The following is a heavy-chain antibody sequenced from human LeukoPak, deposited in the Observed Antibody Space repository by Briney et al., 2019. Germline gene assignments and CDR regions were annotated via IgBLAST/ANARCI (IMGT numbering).Heavy chain of an antibody. CDR1: GFTFSGYE. D-gene: IGHD6-13*01. V-gene: IGHV3-48*03. CDR2: ISSSGSTI. CDR3: ARDSSSWPYYFDY. Sequence: HTGGSLRLSCAASGFTFSGYEMNWVRQAPGKGLEWVSYISSSGSTIYYADSVKGRFTISRDNAKSSLYLQMNSLRAEDTAVYYCARDSSSWPYYFDYWGQGTLVTVSS. J-gene: IGHJ4*02.